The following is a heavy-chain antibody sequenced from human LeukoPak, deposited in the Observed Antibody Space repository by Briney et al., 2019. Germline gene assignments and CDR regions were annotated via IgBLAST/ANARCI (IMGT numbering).Heavy chain of an antibody. V-gene: IGHV5-51*01. CDR3: ARSFTYYYDSSGYYERDY. CDR2: IYPGDSDT. D-gene: IGHD3-22*01. Sequence: GESLKISCHGSGYRFDIYWIAWVRQMPGKGLEWMGIIYPGDSDTRYSPSFQGQVTISADKSISTAYLQWSSLKASDTAMYYCARSFTYYYDSSGYYERDYWGQGTLVTVSS. CDR1: GYRFDIYW. J-gene: IGHJ4*02.